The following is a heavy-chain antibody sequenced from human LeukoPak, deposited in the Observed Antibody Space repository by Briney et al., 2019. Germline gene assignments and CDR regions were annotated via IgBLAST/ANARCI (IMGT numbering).Heavy chain of an antibody. V-gene: IGHV3-23*01. D-gene: IGHD3-10*01. J-gene: IGHJ6*03. CDR1: GFTFSSYA. Sequence: GGSLRLSCAASGFTFSSYAMSWVRQAPGKGLEWVSAISGSGGSTYYADSVKGRFTISRDNSKNTLYLQMNSLRAEDTAVYYCAKMASMVRGGPPYYYYMDVWGKGTTVTISS. CDR3: AKMASMVRGGPPYYYYMDV. CDR2: ISGSGGST.